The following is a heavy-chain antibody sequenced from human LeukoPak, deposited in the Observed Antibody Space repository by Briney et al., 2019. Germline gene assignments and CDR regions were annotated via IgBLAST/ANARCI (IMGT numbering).Heavy chain of an antibody. CDR3: AKSSDGLRYFDWLPIDY. CDR1: GFTFSSYG. Sequence: GGSLRLSCAASGFTFSSYGMHWVLQAPGKGLKWVAFIRYDGSNKYYADSVKGRFTISRDNSKNTLYLQMNSLRAEDTAVYYCAKSSDGLRYFDWLPIDYWGQGTLVTVSS. D-gene: IGHD3-9*01. V-gene: IGHV3-30*02. CDR2: IRYDGSNK. J-gene: IGHJ4*02.